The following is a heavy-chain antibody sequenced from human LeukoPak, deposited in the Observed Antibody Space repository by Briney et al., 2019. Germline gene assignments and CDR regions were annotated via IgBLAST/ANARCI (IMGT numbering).Heavy chain of an antibody. CDR2: ISGSGAST. J-gene: IGHJ5*02. CDR3: AKGASSGWLLYWFDP. Sequence: GGSLRLSCAASGFTFSDYAMTWVRQAPGKGLQWVSGISGSGASTYYGDSVKGRFIISRDNSKNTLHLQIDSLRAEDTAVYHCAKGASSGWLLYWFDPWGQRTLVTVSS. V-gene: IGHV3-23*01. D-gene: IGHD6-19*01. CDR1: GFTFSDYA.